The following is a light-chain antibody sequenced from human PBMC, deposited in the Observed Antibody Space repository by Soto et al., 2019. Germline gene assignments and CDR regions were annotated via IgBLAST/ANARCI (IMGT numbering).Light chain of an antibody. V-gene: IGKV1-33*01. J-gene: IGKJ4*01. CDR1: QDINTY. CDR2: DAS. CDR3: QHYYNLLLT. Sequence: DIQMTQSPSSLSASVGDRVTITFQASQDINTYLYCYQQKPGKAPKLLIYDASKLEKGVPSRFSGGGSGTDFTLSVTSLQPDAIATYFCQHYYNLLLTFGGGTKV.